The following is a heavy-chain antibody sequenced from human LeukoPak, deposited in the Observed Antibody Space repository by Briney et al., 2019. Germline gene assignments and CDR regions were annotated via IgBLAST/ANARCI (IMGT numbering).Heavy chain of an antibody. D-gene: IGHD3-22*01. CDR1: GDSVSSNSAA. V-gene: IGHV6-1*01. J-gene: IGHJ6*03. CDR3: ARAVVADYYYYYYMDV. CDR2: TYYRSKWYN. Sequence: PSQTLSLTCAISGDSVSSNSAAWNWIRQSPSRGLEWLGRTYYRSKWYNDYAVSMKSRITINPDTSKNQFSLQLNSVTPEDTAVYYCARAVVADYYYYYYMDVWGKGTTVTVSS.